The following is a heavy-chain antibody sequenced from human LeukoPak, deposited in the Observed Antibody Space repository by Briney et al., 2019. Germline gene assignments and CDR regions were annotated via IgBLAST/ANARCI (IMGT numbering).Heavy chain of an antibody. CDR1: GFTSNNYA. J-gene: IGHJ4*02. CDR3: AKDLYGDYDFDC. V-gene: IGHV3-23*01. Sequence: GGSLRLSCAASGFTSNNYAMNWVRQAPGKGLEWVSVITSSGSTYYADSVKGRFTISRDNSKNTLYLQMNSLRAEDTAIYYCAKDLYGDYDFDCWGRGTLVTVSS. CDR2: ITSSGST. D-gene: IGHD4-17*01.